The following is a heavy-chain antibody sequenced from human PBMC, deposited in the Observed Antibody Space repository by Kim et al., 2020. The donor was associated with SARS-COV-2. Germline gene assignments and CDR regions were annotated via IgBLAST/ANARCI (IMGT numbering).Heavy chain of an antibody. CDR3: AKVVRSPWGQSIAAHLDY. J-gene: IGHJ4*02. CDR1: GFTFSSYA. CDR2: ISGSGGST. V-gene: IGHV3-23*01. Sequence: GGSLRLSCAASGFTFSSYAMSWVRQAPGKGLEWVSAISGSGGSTYYADSVKGRFTISRDNSKNTLYLQMNSLRAEDTAVYYCAKVVRSPWGQSIAAHLDYWGQGTLVTVSS. D-gene: IGHD6-6*01.